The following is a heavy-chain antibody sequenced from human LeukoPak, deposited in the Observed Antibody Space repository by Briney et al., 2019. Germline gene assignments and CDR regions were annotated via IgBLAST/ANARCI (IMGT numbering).Heavy chain of an antibody. CDR2: ISYDGNYR. Sequence: XGSLRLSCAASGFTFSAYGIHWVRQAPGKGLEWVTVISYDGNYRNYADSVKGRFTISRDDSKNTLYLQMNSLTTEDTAVYYCAKDRGGYTYYPFLSYFFDSWGQGTLVTVSS. V-gene: IGHV3-30*18. D-gene: IGHD5-12*01. J-gene: IGHJ4*02. CDR3: AKDRGGYTYYPFLSYFFDS. CDR1: GFTFSAYG.